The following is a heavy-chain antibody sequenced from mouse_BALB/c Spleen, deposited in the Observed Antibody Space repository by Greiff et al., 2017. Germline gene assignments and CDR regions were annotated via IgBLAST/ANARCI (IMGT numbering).Heavy chain of an antibody. Sequence: VQLQESGPGLVAPSQSLSITCTVSGFSLTGYGVNWVRQPPGKGLEWLGMIWGDGSTDYNSALKSRLSISKDNSKSQVFLKMNSLQTDDTARYYCARGPAYGNYLDYWGQGTTLTVSS. CDR3: ARGPAYGNYLDY. CDR2: IWGDGST. D-gene: IGHD2-1*01. J-gene: IGHJ2*01. V-gene: IGHV2-6-7*02. CDR1: GFSLTGYG.